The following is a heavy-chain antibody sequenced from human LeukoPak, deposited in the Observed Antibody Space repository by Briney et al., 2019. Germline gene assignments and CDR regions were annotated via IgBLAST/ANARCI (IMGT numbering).Heavy chain of an antibody. V-gene: IGHV3-23*01. CDR2: LSGSGAGT. Sequence: GGSLSLSCTATGFPFFSYAVSWVRQAPGKGLEWVSSLSGSGAGTYYADSVKGQFTISRDSSKNTLYLQMDSLRAEDTTVYYCARGTAFDIWGQGTMVTVSS. CDR3: ARGTAFDI. J-gene: IGHJ3*02. CDR1: GFPFFSYA.